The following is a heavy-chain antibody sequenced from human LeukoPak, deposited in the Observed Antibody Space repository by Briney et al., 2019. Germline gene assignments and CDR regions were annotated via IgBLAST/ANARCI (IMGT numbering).Heavy chain of an antibody. CDR2: ISSSGSTI. J-gene: IGHJ4*02. D-gene: IGHD2-15*01. CDR1: GFTFSDYY. CDR3: ARREWLGYCSGGSCRSPFAADY. Sequence: GGSLRLSCAASGFTFSDYYMSWIRQAPGKGLEWVSYISSSGSTIYYADSVKGRFTISRDNAKNSLYLQMNSLRAEDTAVYYCARREWLGYCSGGSCRSPFAADYWGQGTLVTVSS. V-gene: IGHV3-11*01.